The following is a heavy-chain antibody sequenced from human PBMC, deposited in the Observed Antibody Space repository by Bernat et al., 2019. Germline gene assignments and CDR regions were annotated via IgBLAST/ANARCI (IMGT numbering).Heavy chain of an antibody. D-gene: IGHD3-16*01. CDR2: IRSKVYGGTT. V-gene: IGHV3-49*04. J-gene: IGHJ6*03. CDR1: GFTFGDYA. Sequence: EVQLVESGGGLVQPGRSLRLSCTASGFTFGDYAMSWVRQAPGKGLEWVGFIRSKVYGGTTEYAASVKGRFTISRDDSKSIAYLQMNSLKTEDTAVYYCTRDSAFYVSLYYYYYYMDVWGKGTTVTVSS. CDR3: TRDSAFYVSLYYYYYYMDV.